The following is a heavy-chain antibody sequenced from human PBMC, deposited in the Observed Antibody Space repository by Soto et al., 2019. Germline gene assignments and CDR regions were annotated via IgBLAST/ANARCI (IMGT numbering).Heavy chain of an antibody. Sequence: ASVKVSCKASGYSFSTYDISWLRQAPGQGPEWMGRISPKNGNTNYAQNFQDRVTMTADTSSSTAYMELRGLRSDDTAKYYCAISYDSGFDPWGQGTLVTVSS. CDR2: ISPKNGNT. J-gene: IGHJ5*02. V-gene: IGHV1-18*04. CDR1: GYSFSTYD. D-gene: IGHD3-3*01. CDR3: AISYDSGFDP.